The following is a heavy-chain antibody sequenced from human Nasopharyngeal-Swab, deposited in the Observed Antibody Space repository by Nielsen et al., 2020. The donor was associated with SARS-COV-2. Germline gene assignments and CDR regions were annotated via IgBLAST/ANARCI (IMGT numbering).Heavy chain of an antibody. V-gene: IGHV4-34*01. CDR3: ARHVSTTIFGVVIISYFDY. J-gene: IGHJ4*02. CDR1: GFTFSSYS. Sequence: GSLRLSCAASGFTFSSYSMNWVRQAPGKGLEWIGEINHSGSTNYNPSLKSRVTISVDTSKNQFSLKLSSVTAADTAVYYCARHVSTTIFGVVIISYFDYWGQGTLVTVSS. CDR2: INHSGST. D-gene: IGHD3-3*01.